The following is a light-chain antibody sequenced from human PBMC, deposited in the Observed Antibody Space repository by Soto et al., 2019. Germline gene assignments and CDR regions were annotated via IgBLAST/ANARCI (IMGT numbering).Light chain of an antibody. CDR2: DVN. CDR3: SSCTSSSTLV. J-gene: IGLJ2*01. CDR1: SSDVGGYAY. V-gene: IGLV2-14*03. Sequence: QSALTQPASVSGSPGQSITISCTGTSSDVGGYAYVSWYQQHPGKAPKVMIYDVNNRPSGISSRFSGSNSGNTASLTISGLQAEDEAEYYCSSCTSSSTLVFGGGTKLTVL.